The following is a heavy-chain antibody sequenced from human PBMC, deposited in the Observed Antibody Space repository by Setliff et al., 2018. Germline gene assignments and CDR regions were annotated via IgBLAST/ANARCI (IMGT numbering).Heavy chain of an antibody. Sequence: SGPTLVNPTQTLTLTCTFSGFSLSTSGVGVAWIRQPPGKALEWLALISWDDNKRYSPSLKSRLTISKDTSKNQVVLTMTNMDSVDTATYYCARTVRSGSYHYYYMDVWGKGTTVTVSS. CDR1: GFSLSTSGVG. V-gene: IGHV2-5*02. D-gene: IGHD1-26*01. J-gene: IGHJ6*03. CDR3: ARTVRSGSYHYYYMDV. CDR2: ISWDDNK.